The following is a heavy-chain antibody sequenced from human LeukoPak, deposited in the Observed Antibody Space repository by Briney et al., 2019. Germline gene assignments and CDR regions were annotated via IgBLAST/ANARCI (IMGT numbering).Heavy chain of an antibody. CDR1: GFTFSSYA. D-gene: IGHD3-10*01. V-gene: IGHV3-23*01. CDR3: ARGYPMVRGGDAFDI. Sequence: GGSLRLSCAASGFTFSSYAMSWVRQAPGKGLKRVSTINDNGAGTYYADSVKGRFTISRDNSKNTLYLQMNSLRAEDTAVYYCARGYPMVRGGDAFDIWGQGTMVTVSS. J-gene: IGHJ3*02. CDR2: INDNGAGT.